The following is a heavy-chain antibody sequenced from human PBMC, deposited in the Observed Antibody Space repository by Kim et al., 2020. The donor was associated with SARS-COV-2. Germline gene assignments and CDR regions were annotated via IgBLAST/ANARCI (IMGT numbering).Heavy chain of an antibody. V-gene: IGHV3-21*01. Sequence: GGSLRLSCAASGFTFSSYSMNWVRQAPGKGLECVSSISSSSSYIYYADSVKGRFTISRDNAKNSLYLQMNSLRAEDTAVYYCARETDYDILTGPALYWYYGMDVWGQGTTVTVSS. D-gene: IGHD3-9*01. CDR2: ISSSSSYI. CDR1: GFTFSSYS. CDR3: ARETDYDILTGPALYWYYGMDV. J-gene: IGHJ6*02.